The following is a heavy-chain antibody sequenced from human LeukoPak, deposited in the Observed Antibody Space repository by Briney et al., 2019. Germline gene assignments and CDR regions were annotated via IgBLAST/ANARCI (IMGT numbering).Heavy chain of an antibody. Sequence: SETLSLTCAVYGGSFGGYYWSWIRQPPGKGLEWIGEINHSGSTNYNPSLKSRVTISVDTSKNQFSLKLSSVTAADTAVYYCASGIAAGGDAFDIWGQGTMVTVSS. V-gene: IGHV4-34*01. CDR3: ASGIAAGGDAFDI. CDR1: GGSFGGYY. J-gene: IGHJ3*02. D-gene: IGHD6-13*01. CDR2: INHSGST.